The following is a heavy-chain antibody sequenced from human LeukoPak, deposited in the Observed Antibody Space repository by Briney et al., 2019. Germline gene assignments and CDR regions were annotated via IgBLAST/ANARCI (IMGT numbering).Heavy chain of an antibody. V-gene: IGHV6-1*01. D-gene: IGHD6-19*01. CDR2: TYYRSKWYN. Sequence: SQTLSLTCAVSRDSVSSKNGAWNWIRQSPSRGLEWLGRTYYRSKWYNDYAESMEGRMTISQDTSKNQYSLHLNSVTPDDTAVYYCARDLGTTGWHTFDYWGQGTWSPSPQ. J-gene: IGHJ4*02. CDR1: RDSVSSKNGA. CDR3: ARDLGTTGWHTFDY.